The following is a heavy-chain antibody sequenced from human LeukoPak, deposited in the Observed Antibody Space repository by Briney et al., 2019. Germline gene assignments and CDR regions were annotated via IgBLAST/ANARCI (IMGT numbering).Heavy chain of an antibody. Sequence: SVKVSCKASGGTFSSYAISWVRQAPGQGLEWMGRIIPILGIANYAQKFQGRVTITADKSTRTAYMELSSLRSEDTAVYYCAIGKERVFTFGGVPLRAEYLQHWGQGTLVTVSS. CDR2: IIPILGIA. J-gene: IGHJ1*01. V-gene: IGHV1-69*04. D-gene: IGHD3-16*01. CDR3: AIGKERVFTFGGVPLRAEYLQH. CDR1: GGTFSSYA.